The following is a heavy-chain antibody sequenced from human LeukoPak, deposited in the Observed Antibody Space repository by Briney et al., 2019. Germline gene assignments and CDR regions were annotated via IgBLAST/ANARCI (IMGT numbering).Heavy chain of an antibody. CDR3: VRDPWGSGGY. CDR2: ISDSGSTI. V-gene: IGHV3-11*01. D-gene: IGHD1-26*01. CDR1: GFSVSDYY. J-gene: IGHJ4*02. Sequence: PGGSLRLSCAASGFSVSDYYISWVRQAPGKGPEWVSHISDSGSTINYADSVKGRLTISRDNTKKSLFLQMNSLRAEDTAVYYCVRDPWGSGGYWGQGTLVTVSS.